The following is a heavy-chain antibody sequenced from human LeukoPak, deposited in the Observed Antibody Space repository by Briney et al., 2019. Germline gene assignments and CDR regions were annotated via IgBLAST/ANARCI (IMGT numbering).Heavy chain of an antibody. CDR2: IKQEGSEV. Sequence: GGSLRLSCVGCGFTFSSLWMRWVRQIPGKGLEWVANIKQEGSEVYYVDSVKGRFTISRDNAKNSLYLQMNSLRVEDTAVYYCACRPSDIRYYGVFDFWGQGSLVTVSS. J-gene: IGHJ4*02. CDR1: GFTFSSLW. D-gene: IGHD3-10*01. V-gene: IGHV3-7*01. CDR3: ACRPSDIRYYGVFDF.